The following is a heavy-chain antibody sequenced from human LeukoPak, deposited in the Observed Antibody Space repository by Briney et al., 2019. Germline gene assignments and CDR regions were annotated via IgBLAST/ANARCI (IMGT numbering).Heavy chain of an antibody. CDR3: ARDSCSGGSCYEVAFDI. Sequence: GGSLRLSCAASGFTFSSYWMNWVRQAPGKGLEWVAYINQNGSEIYYVDSVKGRFTISRDNATNSLYLQMNSLRAEDTAVYYCARDSCSGGSCYEVAFDIWGQGTMVTVSS. V-gene: IGHV3-7*01. CDR2: INQNGSEI. D-gene: IGHD2-15*01. CDR1: GFTFSSYW. J-gene: IGHJ3*02.